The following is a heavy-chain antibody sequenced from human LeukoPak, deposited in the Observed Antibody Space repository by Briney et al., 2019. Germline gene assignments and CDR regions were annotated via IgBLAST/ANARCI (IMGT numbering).Heavy chain of an antibody. J-gene: IGHJ3*02. D-gene: IGHD4-23*01. CDR2: IYYSGST. Sequence: SETPSLTCTVSGGSISSSSYYWGWIRQPPGKGLEWIGSIYYSGSTYYNPSLKSRVTISVDTSKNQFSLKLSSATAADTAVYYCAREITVVTPGRSDAFDIWGQGTMVTVSS. V-gene: IGHV4-39*07. CDR3: AREITVVTPGRSDAFDI. CDR1: GGSISSSSYY.